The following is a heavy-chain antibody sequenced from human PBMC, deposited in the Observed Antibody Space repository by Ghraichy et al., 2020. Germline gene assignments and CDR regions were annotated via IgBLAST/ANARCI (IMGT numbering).Heavy chain of an antibody. CDR2: IYPGDSDT. V-gene: IGHV5-51*01. CDR1: GYSFTSYW. Sequence: GESLNISCKGSGYSFTSYWIGWVRQMPGKGLEWMGIIYPGDSDTRYIPSFQGQVTISADKSISTAYLQWSSLKASDTAMYYCARLKSEYSSNPWFDYWGQGTLVTVSS. D-gene: IGHD6-6*01. J-gene: IGHJ4*02. CDR3: ARLKSEYSSNPWFDY.